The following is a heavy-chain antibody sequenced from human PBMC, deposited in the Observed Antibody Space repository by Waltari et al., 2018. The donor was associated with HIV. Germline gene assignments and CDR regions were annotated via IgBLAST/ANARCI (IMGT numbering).Heavy chain of an antibody. CDR3: VRPATVTSDGFDY. D-gene: IGHD4-17*01. CDR2: IDSSSSVV. J-gene: IGHJ4*02. CDR1: GFTFSDFT. V-gene: IGHV3-48*01. Sequence: EMQLVESGGGLVQPGGSLRLSCAASGFTFSDFTMHWVRQPPGPWLEWVSYIDSSSSVVHYSDAVKGRFTISRDNAKRSLFLQMNSLRAEDTALYYCVRPATVTSDGFDYWGQGTLVTVSS.